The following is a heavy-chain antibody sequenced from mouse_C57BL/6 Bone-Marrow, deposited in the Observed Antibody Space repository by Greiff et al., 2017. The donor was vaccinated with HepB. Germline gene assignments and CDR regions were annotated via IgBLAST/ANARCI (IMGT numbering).Heavy chain of an antibody. Sequence: EVKLQQSGAELVRPGASVKLSCTASGFNIKDDYMHWVKQRPEQGLEWIGWIDPENGDTEYASKFQGKATITADTSSNQAYLQLSSLTSEDTAVYYCTTGVITTVVPYFDYWGQGTTLTVSS. CDR1: GFNIKDDY. D-gene: IGHD1-1*01. CDR3: TTGVITTVVPYFDY. J-gene: IGHJ2*01. CDR2: IDPENGDT. V-gene: IGHV14-4*01.